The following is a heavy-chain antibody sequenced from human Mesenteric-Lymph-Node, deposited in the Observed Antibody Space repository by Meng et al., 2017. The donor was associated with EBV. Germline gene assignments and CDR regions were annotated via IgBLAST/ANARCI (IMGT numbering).Heavy chain of an antibody. D-gene: IGHD1-1*01. CDR2: IHYSGST. CDR1: GGSVTSGSYY. CDR3: ARGRRGVQYFDF. Sequence: LPESGPGLGKPSATLSLTCTVSGGSVTSGSYYWNWIRQPPGKRLEWIGYIHYSGSTNYNPSLKSQITISVDTSKNQLSLRVSHVTAADTAVYYCARGRRGVQYFDFWGQGALVTVSS. J-gene: IGHJ4*02. V-gene: IGHV4-61*01.